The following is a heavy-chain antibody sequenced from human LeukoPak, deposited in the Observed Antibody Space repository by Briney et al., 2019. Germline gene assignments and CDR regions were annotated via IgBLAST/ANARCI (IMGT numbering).Heavy chain of an antibody. CDR3: AKDSTYYYDSSGYYYWRWFDY. J-gene: IGHJ4*02. V-gene: IGHV3-20*04. Sequence: GGSLRLSCEASGFTFDKYGMSWVRHAPGKGLEWVSGIDWNGGSTAYADSVKGRFTISRDNAKNSLYLQMNTLRAEDTALYYCAKDSTYYYDSSGYYYWRWFDYWGQGTLVTVSS. CDR1: GFTFDKYG. D-gene: IGHD3-22*01. CDR2: IDWNGGST.